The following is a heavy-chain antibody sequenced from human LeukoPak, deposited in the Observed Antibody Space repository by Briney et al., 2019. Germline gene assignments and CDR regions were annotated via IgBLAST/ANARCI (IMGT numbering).Heavy chain of an antibody. V-gene: IGHV3-30-3*01. CDR2: ILYDETTK. Sequence: QSGRSLRLSCAASGFTVSSYTMHWVRQAPGKGLEWVTVILYDETTKHYADSVKGRFTISRDNSKNTLYLQMNSPRAEDTAVYYCAREDDGFDYWGQGTLVTVSS. J-gene: IGHJ4*02. CDR1: GFTVSSYT. CDR3: AREDDGFDY.